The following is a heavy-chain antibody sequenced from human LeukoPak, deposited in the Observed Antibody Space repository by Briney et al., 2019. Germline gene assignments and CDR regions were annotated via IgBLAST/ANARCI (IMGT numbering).Heavy chain of an antibody. CDR2: INQDGSEK. Sequence: GGSLRLSCAASGFTLITYWMTWVRQAPGKGPEWVANINQDGSEKYYVGSVKGRFTISRDNAKNSLYLQMNSLRAEDTAVYYCARDPYSGRYGDYYYYYMDVWGKGTTVTISS. J-gene: IGHJ6*03. CDR1: GFTLITYW. CDR3: ARDPYSGRYGDYYYYYMDV. V-gene: IGHV3-7*01. D-gene: IGHD1-26*01.